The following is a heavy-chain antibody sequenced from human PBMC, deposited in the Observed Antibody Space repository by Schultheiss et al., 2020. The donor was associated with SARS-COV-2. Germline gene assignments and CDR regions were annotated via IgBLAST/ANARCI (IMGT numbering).Heavy chain of an antibody. CDR3: ARSLRKGDYFDY. D-gene: IGHD3-3*01. J-gene: IGHJ4*02. CDR1: GYTFTSYG. CDR2: ISGYNGNT. V-gene: IGHV1-18*01. Sequence: ASVKVSCKASGYTFTSYGISWVRQAPGQGLEWMGWISGYNGNTYYAQKLQGRVTMTTDTSTSTAYMELRSLRSDDTAVYYCARSLRKGDYFDYWGQGTLVTVSS.